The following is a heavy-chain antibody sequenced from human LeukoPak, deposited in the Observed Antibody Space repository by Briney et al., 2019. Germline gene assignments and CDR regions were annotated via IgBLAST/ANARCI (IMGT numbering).Heavy chain of an antibody. Sequence: GGSLRLSCAASGFTFNSYGMGWVRQAPGKGLEWVSGISGSGGISYYADSVKGRFTISRDNSKNTLFLQMNSLRAEDTAVYYCARGYSSSLYSCFDPWGQGTLVTVSS. CDR2: ISGSGGIS. V-gene: IGHV3-23*01. CDR1: GFTFNSYG. CDR3: ARGYSSSLYSCFDP. J-gene: IGHJ5*02. D-gene: IGHD6-13*01.